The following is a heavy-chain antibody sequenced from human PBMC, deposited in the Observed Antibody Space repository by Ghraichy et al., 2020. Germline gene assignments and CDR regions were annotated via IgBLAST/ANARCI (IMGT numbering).Heavy chain of an antibody. Sequence: GGSLRLSCAASGFTFDDYAMHWVRQAPGKGLEWVSGISWNSGSIGYADSVKGRFTISRDNAKNSLYLQMNSLRAEDTALYYCAKGNSSSWYHYFDYWGQGTLVTVSS. CDR1: GFTFDDYA. D-gene: IGHD6-13*01. CDR3: AKGNSSSWYHYFDY. V-gene: IGHV3-9*01. J-gene: IGHJ4*02. CDR2: ISWNSGSI.